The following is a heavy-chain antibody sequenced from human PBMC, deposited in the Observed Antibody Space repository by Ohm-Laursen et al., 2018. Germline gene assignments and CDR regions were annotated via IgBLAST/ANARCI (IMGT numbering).Heavy chain of an antibody. D-gene: IGHD2-21*01. CDR2: IKQDGSEK. J-gene: IGHJ6*02. V-gene: IGHV3-7*01. CDR1: GFTFSSYT. CDR3: ARGRAYMDV. Sequence: SLRLSCAASGFTFSSYTMNWVRQAPGKGLEWVANIKQDGSEKQYVDSVKGRFTISRDNAKNSLYLQMNSLRVEDTAIYYCARGRAYMDVWGQGTTVTVSS.